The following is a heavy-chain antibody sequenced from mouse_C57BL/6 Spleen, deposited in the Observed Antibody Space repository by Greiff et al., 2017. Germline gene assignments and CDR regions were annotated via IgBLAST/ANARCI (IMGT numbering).Heavy chain of an antibody. CDR2: ISDGGSYT. Sequence: EVKLVESGGGLVKPGGSLKLSCAASGFTFSSYAMSWVRQTPEKRLEWVASISDGGSYTYYPDNVKGRFTISRDNAKNNLYLQMSHLKSEDTAMYYCARDPIDVWGTGTTVTVSS. CDR1: GFTFSSYA. J-gene: IGHJ1*03. CDR3: ARDPIDV. V-gene: IGHV5-4*01.